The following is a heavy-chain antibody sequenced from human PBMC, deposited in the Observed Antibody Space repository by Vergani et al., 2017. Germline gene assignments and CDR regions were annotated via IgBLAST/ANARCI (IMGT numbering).Heavy chain of an antibody. J-gene: IGHJ4*02. D-gene: IGHD2-21*02. CDR2: IWYDGSNK. V-gene: IGHV3-33*01. CDR1: GFTFSSYG. CDR3: ARDLGGDCYLDY. Sequence: VQLVESGGGLVQPGGSLRLSCAASGFTFSSYGMHWVRQAPGKGLEWVAVIWYDGSNKYYADSVKGRFTISRDNSKNTLYLQMNSLRAEDTAVYYCARDLGGDCYLDYWGQGTLVTVSS.